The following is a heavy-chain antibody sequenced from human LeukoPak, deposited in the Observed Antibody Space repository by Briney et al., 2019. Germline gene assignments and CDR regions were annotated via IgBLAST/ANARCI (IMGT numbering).Heavy chain of an antibody. CDR1: GFTFRSYA. Sequence: GGSLRLSCAASGFTFRSYAIHWARQAPGKGLEWVAVISYDGSNKYYGDSVKGRFTVSRDNSKNTVYLQMNSLRAEDTAVYYCATDRDSSGCYYFDYWGQGTLATVSS. V-gene: IGHV3-30*04. J-gene: IGHJ4*02. CDR3: ATDRDSSGCYYFDY. D-gene: IGHD6-19*01. CDR2: ISYDGSNK.